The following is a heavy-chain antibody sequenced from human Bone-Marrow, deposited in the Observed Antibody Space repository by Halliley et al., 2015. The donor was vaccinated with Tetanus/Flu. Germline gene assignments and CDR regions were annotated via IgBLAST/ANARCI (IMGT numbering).Heavy chain of an antibody. CDR3: ARGHRVSNGWGTYYNYGMDA. CDR2: IIPYGNI. V-gene: IGHV4-34*01. CDR1: GGSFGDSGYY. D-gene: IGHD6-19*01. J-gene: IGHJ6*02. Sequence: TLSLTCAVYGGSFGDSGYYWNWCRQPPGKGLEWIGEIIPYGNINYNQSLQSRVTISVDTSKNQFSLKLSSVSAADTGVYYCARGHRVSNGWGTYYNYGMDAWGQGSAVSVSS.